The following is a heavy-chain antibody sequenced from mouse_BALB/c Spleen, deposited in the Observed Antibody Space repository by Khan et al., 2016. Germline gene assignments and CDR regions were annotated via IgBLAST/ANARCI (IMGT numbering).Heavy chain of an antibody. CDR3: GIEGLWGGFAY. J-gene: IGHJ3*01. Sequence: EVELVESGGGLVKPGGSLKLSCAATGFTFSDYYMNWVRQTPEKRLEWVATISDGGSYTYYPDSVTGRFTISRDNAKNNLYLQMSSLKSEDTAMSCCGIEGLWGGFAYWGRGTQVTVSA. CDR2: ISDGGSYT. V-gene: IGHV5-4*02. D-gene: IGHD1-1*02. CDR1: GFTFSDYY.